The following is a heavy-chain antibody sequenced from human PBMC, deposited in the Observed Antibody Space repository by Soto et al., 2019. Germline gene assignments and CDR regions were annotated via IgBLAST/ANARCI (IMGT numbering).Heavy chain of an antibody. CDR3: ARGRRGSGIVGLPGGYYFDY. Sequence: PGGSLRLSCAASGFTFSSYSMNWVRQAPGKGLEWVSSISSSSSYIYYADSVKGRFTISRDNAKNSLYLQMNSLRAEDTAVYYCARGRRGSGIVGLPGGYYFDYWGQGTLVTVSS. D-gene: IGHD1-26*01. V-gene: IGHV3-21*01. CDR2: ISSSSSYI. J-gene: IGHJ4*02. CDR1: GFTFSSYS.